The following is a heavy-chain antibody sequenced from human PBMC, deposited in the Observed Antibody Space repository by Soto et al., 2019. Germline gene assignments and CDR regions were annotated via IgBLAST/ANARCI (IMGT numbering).Heavy chain of an antibody. CDR3: ARADYDFWSGSDPIDYYYYGMDV. CDR1: GGTFSSYA. Sequence: SVKVCCKASGGTFSSYAISWVRQAPGQGLEWMGGIIPIFGTANYAQKFQGRVTITADESTSTAYMELSSLRSEDTAVYYCARADYDFWSGSDPIDYYYYGMDVWGQGTTVTVSS. D-gene: IGHD3-3*01. J-gene: IGHJ6*02. CDR2: IIPIFGTA. V-gene: IGHV1-69*13.